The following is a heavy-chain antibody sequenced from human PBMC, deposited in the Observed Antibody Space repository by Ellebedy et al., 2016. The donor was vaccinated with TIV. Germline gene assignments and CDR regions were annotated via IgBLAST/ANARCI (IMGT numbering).Heavy chain of an antibody. CDR2: INRSGST. J-gene: IGHJ4*02. CDR1: VESFSVFY. Sequence: SETLSLXXADYVESFSVFYWIWIRQPPGKGLEWIGEINRSGSTNYNPSLKSRVTVSVDTSKNQFSLKLTSVTAADTAVYYCARGRQYFDSGAYYLDYWGRGTLVTVSS. D-gene: IGHD3-22*01. CDR3: ARGRQYFDSGAYYLDY. V-gene: IGHV4-34*01.